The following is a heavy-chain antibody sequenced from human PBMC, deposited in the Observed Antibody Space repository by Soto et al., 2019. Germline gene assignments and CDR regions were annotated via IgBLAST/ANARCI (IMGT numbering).Heavy chain of an antibody. Sequence: PSGTLSLTCTVSGGSISSYYRSWIRQPPGKGLEWIGYIYYSGSTNYNPSLKSRVTISVDTTKNQISLKLSSVTAADTAVYYRAGGTFFAQYYFDYWGQGTLVTVSS. D-gene: IGHD3-3*01. J-gene: IGHJ4*02. CDR1: GGSISSYY. V-gene: IGHV4-59*01. CDR3: AGGTFFAQYYFDY. CDR2: IYYSGST.